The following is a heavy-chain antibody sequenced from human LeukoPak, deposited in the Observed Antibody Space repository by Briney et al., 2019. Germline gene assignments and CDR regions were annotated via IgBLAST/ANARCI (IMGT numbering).Heavy chain of an antibody. CDR2: INPNSGGT. Sequence: VASVKVSCKASGYTFTGYYMHWVRQAPGQGLEWMGWINPNSGGTNYAQKFQGRVTMTRDTSISTAYMELSRLRSDDTAVYYCASEYYDFWSGYPPYGMDVWGRGTTVTVSS. CDR3: ASEYYDFWSGYPPYGMDV. V-gene: IGHV1-2*02. J-gene: IGHJ6*02. D-gene: IGHD3-3*01. CDR1: GYTFTGYY.